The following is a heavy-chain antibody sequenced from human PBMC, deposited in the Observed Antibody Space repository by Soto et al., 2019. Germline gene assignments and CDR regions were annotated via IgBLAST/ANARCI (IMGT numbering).Heavy chain of an antibody. CDR3: AIFRLPAAIVHYYYMDV. CDR2: ISGSGGST. Sequence: GGSLRLSCAASGFTFSSYAMSWVRQAPGKGLEWVSAISGSGGSTYYADSVKGRFTISRDNSKNTLYLQMNSLRAEDTAVYYCAIFRLPAAIVHYYYMDVWGKGTTVTVSS. V-gene: IGHV3-23*01. D-gene: IGHD2-2*01. J-gene: IGHJ6*03. CDR1: GFTFSSYA.